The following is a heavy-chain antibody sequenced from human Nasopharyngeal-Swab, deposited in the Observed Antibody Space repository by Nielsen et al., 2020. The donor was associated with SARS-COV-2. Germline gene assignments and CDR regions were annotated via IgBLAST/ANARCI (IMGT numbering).Heavy chain of an antibody. CDR2: ISGSGGST. CDR3: AKDVRLSMVRGVIGYFQH. V-gene: IGHV3-23*01. CDR1: GFTFSSYA. J-gene: IGHJ1*01. Sequence: GGSLRLSCAASGFTFSSYAMSWVRQAPGKGLEWVSAISGSGGSTYYADSVKGRFTISRDNSKNTLYPQMNSLRAEDTAVYYCAKDVRLSMVRGVIGYFQHWGQGTLVTVSS. D-gene: IGHD3-10*01.